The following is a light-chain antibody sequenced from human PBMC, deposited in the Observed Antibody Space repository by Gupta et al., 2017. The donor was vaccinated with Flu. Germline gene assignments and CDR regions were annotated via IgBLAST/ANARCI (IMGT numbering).Light chain of an antibody. CDR1: QGVGDN. V-gene: IGKV3-15*01. CDR3: QQYDDWPPWT. J-gene: IGKJ1*01. Sequence: VLTQSPAALSVSPGQSATLSCRASQGVGDNLAWYQEKPGQAPRLLIYGASTRATGVPARFSGSVSVTDFTLTINNLQSDDFAIYYCQQYDDWPPWTFGQGTRIEIK. CDR2: GAS.